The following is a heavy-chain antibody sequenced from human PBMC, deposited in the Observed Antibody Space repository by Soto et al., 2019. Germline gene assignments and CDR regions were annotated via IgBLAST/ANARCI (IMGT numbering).Heavy chain of an antibody. V-gene: IGHV3-66*01. CDR3: ARMIAYYSSGYRYFDS. CDR1: GFTVSSNY. D-gene: IGHD3-22*01. J-gene: IGHJ4*02. Sequence: EVQLVESGGGLVQPGGSLRLSCAASGFTVSSNYMSWVRQPPGEGLEWVSITYTGGSTYYADSVKGKFTISRDNSKNTLYLQMNSLRGEDTAVYYCARMIAYYSSGYRYFDSWGQGTLVTVSS. CDR2: TYTGGST.